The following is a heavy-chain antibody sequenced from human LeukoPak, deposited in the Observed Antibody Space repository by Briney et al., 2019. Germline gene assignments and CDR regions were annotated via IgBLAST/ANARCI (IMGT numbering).Heavy chain of an antibody. V-gene: IGHV4-4*07. CDR2: IYASGST. Sequence: PSETLSLTCGVSGGSLNNYYWSWLRRAAGRGLEWIGRIYASGSTSYNPSLKSRVTMSVDTSKNQFSLKMTSVTAADTAVYFCVRDLPQYDHNSVSYKNFFDPWGQGTLVTVSS. CDR3: VRDLPQYDHNSVSYKNFFDP. J-gene: IGHJ5*02. CDR1: GGSLNNYY. D-gene: IGHD3-22*01.